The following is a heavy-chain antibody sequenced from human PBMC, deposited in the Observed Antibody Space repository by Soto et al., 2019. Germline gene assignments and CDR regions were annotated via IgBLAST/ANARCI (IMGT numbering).Heavy chain of an antibody. CDR2: IYYSGST. CDR1: GDSISSDGHY. D-gene: IGHD2-2*01. J-gene: IGHJ4*02. V-gene: IGHV4-31*03. Sequence: QVQLQESGPGLVKPSQTLSLTCTVSGDSISSDGHYWSWIRQHPGKGLEWIGYIYYSGSTYYNPSLKSRVTISVDMSKSQFYLKLSSLTAADTAVYYCARVTIGYCSSTRCDPNYFDYWGQGILVTVSS. CDR3: ARVTIGYCSSTRCDPNYFDY.